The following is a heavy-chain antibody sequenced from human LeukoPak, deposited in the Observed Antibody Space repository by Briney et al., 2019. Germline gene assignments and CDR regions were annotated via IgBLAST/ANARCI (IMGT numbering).Heavy chain of an antibody. J-gene: IGHJ4*02. CDR3: ARGWQRRWGYGYGYFIFDY. CDR1: GFTFSSYS. V-gene: IGHV3-21*01. Sequence: PGGSLRLSCAASGFTFSSYSMNWVRQAPGKGLEWVSSISSSSSYVYYADSVKGRFTISRDNAKNSLYLQMNSLRAEDTAVYYCARGWQRRWGYGYGYFIFDYWGQGTLVTVSS. CDR2: ISSSSSYV. D-gene: IGHD5-18*01.